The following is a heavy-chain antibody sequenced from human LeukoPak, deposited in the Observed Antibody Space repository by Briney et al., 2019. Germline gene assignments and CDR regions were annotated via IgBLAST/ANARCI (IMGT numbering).Heavy chain of an antibody. V-gene: IGHV1-46*01. J-gene: IGHJ4*02. D-gene: IGHD3-10*01. CDR2: INPSGGSP. CDR3: AREFVGGRSRELGC. CDR1: GYTFTSYY. Sequence: ASVKVSCKASGYTFTSYYLHWVRQAPGQGLEWMGIINPSGGSPNYAQKFQGRVTMTRDTSTSTVYMELRSLRSADTALYYCAREFVGGRSRELGCWGQGTLVTVSS.